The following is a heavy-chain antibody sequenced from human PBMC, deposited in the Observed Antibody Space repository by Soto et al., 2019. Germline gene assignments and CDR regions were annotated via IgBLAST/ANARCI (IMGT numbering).Heavy chain of an antibody. CDR1: GFTFSTYA. CDR3: AKAEGRSYGTEYSQH. J-gene: IGHJ1*01. D-gene: IGHD1-26*01. V-gene: IGHV3-23*01. Sequence: EVQLLESGGGLVQPGGSLSLSCAASGFTFSTYAMNWVRQAPGKGLEWVSLIISSGGSTYYADSVKGRFTISRDNSKNTLYLHMNSLRADDTAVYYCAKAEGRSYGTEYSQHWGQGTLVTVSS. CDR2: IISSGGST.